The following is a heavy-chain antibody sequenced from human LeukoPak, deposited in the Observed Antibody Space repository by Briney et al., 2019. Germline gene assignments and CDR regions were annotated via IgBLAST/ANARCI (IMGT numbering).Heavy chain of an antibody. CDR1: GFSFNEYA. CDR2: TVGSRPDT. V-gene: IGHV3-23*01. CDR3: TKAPLMSCTGAFCYPFDS. D-gene: IGHD2-8*02. Sequence: PGGSLRLSCEASGFSFNEYAMHWVRQAPGKGLEWVSATVGSRPDTYHADSVKGRFTVSRDNSRNTLYLQMNNLRIEDSAVYYCTKAPLMSCTGAFCYPFDSWGQGVLVTVSS. J-gene: IGHJ4*02.